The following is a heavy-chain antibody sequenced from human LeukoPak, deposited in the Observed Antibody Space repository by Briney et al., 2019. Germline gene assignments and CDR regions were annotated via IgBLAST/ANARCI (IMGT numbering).Heavy chain of an antibody. J-gene: IGHJ4*02. Sequence: ASVKVSCRASGYTFIGYYMQWVRQAPGQGPEWMGWINPDSGVTNYAQKFQGRVTMTRDTSINTAYMEMNRLRSDDTAVYYCARDPSGDSSGFPFDHWGRGTLVTVSS. D-gene: IGHD3-22*01. CDR2: INPDSGVT. CDR1: GYTFIGYY. V-gene: IGHV1-2*02. CDR3: ARDPSGDSSGFPFDH.